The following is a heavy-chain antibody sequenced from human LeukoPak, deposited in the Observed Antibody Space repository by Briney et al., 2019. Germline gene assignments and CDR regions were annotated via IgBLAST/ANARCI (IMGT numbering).Heavy chain of an antibody. Sequence: PGGSLRLSCAASGFTFSSYWVHSVRQAPGKGLVWVSRINSDGSSTSYADSVKGRFTISRDNAKNTLYLQMNSLRAEDTAVYYCARDRIVVVPPYVWYHPCRQRTLVTVSS. CDR2: INSDGSST. D-gene: IGHD2-2*01. J-gene: IGHJ5*02. V-gene: IGHV3-74*01. CDR3: ARDRIVVVPPYVWYHP. CDR1: GFTFSSYW.